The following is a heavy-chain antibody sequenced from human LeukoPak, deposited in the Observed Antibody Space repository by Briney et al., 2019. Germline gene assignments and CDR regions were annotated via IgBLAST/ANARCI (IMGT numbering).Heavy chain of an antibody. CDR2: IIPIFGTA. CDR3: AREMEQWLVQGEFDY. V-gene: IGHV1-69*05. Sequence: SVKVSCKASGGTFSSYAISWVRQAPGQGLEWMGRIIPIFGTANYAQKFQGRVTVTTDESTSTAYMELSSLRSEDTAVYYCAREMEQWLVQGEFDYWGQGTLVTVSS. CDR1: GGTFSSYA. D-gene: IGHD6-19*01. J-gene: IGHJ4*02.